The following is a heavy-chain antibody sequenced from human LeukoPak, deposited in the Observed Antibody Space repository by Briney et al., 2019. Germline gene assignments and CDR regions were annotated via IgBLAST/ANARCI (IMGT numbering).Heavy chain of an antibody. V-gene: IGHV1-8*03. CDR2: MNPNSGNT. CDR1: GYTFTSYD. J-gene: IGHJ4*02. D-gene: IGHD5-24*01. CDR3: ARGGDGYNSDQNGQGGDY. Sequence: ASVKVSCKASGYTFTSYDINWVRQDTGQGLEWMGWMNPNSGNTGYAQKFQGRVTITRNTSISTAYMELSSLRSEDTAVYYCARGGDGYNSDQNGQGGDYWGQGTLVTVSS.